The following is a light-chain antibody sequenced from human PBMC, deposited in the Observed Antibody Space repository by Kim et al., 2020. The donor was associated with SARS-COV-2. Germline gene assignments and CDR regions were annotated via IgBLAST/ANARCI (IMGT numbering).Light chain of an antibody. CDR3: SSCAGSSNFV. J-gene: IGLJ1*01. CDR2: EVS. Sequence: QSALTQPPSASGSPGQSVTISCTGTSSDVGGYNYVSWYQQHPGKAPKVMIYEVSKRPSGVPDRFSGSKSGNTASLTVSGLQVEDEADYYCSSCAGSSNFVFETGTKVTVL. V-gene: IGLV2-8*01. CDR1: SSDVGGYNY.